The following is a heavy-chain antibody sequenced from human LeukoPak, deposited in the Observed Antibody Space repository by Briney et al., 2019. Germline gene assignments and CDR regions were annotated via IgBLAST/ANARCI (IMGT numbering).Heavy chain of an antibody. Sequence: GGSLRLSCAASGFVFPTHAMSWARQARGKGLVWVSAISCGGCLTFHADYVKGPFTIPRDDSKNTLYLQMSSLRAEDTAVYYCATYCSSTCSPSAVDFWGRGTLVTVSS. D-gene: IGHD2-2*01. J-gene: IGHJ4*02. CDR3: ATYCSSTCSPSAVDF. V-gene: IGHV3-23*01. CDR1: GFVFPTHA. CDR2: ISCGGCLT.